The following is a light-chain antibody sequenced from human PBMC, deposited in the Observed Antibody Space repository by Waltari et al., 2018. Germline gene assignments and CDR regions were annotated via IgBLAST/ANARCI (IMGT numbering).Light chain of an antibody. CDR1: SSDVGSYNL. J-gene: IGLJ2*01. Sequence: QSALTQPASVSGSPGQSISISCTGTSSDVGSYNLVSWYQQHPGKAPKHMIFEGSKRPSGVSNRFSGSKSGNTASLTISGLQAEDEADYYCCSYASSNTVIFGGGTKLTVL. CDR2: EGS. V-gene: IGLV2-23*01. CDR3: CSYASSNTVI.